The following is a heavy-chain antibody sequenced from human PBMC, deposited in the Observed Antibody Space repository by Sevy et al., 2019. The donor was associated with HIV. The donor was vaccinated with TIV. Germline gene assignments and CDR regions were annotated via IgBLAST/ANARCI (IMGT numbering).Heavy chain of an antibody. CDR2: IYHSGST. J-gene: IGHJ6*02. Sequence: SETLSLTCTVSGGSVSSGSYYWSWIRQSPGKGLEWIGYIYHSGSTNYNPSLKSRVTISVDTSKNQFSLKLSSVTAADTAVYYWAREQRITMVQGVIINYYGMDVWGQGTTVTVSS. D-gene: IGHD3-10*01. CDR3: AREQRITMVQGVIINYYGMDV. V-gene: IGHV4-61*01. CDR1: GGSVSSGSYY.